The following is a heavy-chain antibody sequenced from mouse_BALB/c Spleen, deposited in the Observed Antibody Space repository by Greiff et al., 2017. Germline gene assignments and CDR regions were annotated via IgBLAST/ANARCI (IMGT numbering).Heavy chain of an antibody. CDR3: ACGTTLSYNDYAMDY. Sequence: VQRVESGPGLVAPSQSLYITCTVSGFSLTSYGVHWVRQPPGKGLEWLGVIWAGGSTNYNSALMSRLSISKDNSKSQVFLKMNSLQTDDTAMYYCACGTTLSYNDYAMDYWGQGTSVTVSS. V-gene: IGHV2-9*02. D-gene: IGHD5-5*01. CDR2: IWAGGST. J-gene: IGHJ4*01. CDR1: GFSLTSYG.